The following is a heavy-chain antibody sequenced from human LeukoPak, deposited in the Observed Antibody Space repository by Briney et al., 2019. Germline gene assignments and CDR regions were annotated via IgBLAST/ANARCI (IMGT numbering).Heavy chain of an antibody. Sequence: ASVKVSCKASGYTFTSYGISWVRQAPGQGLEWMGWISAYNGNTNYAQKLQGRVTMTTDTSTSTAYMELRSLRSDDTAVYYRARGPIVLMVYAIHGHYYYGMDVWGQGTTVTVSS. CDR2: ISAYNGNT. J-gene: IGHJ6*02. D-gene: IGHD2-8*01. V-gene: IGHV1-18*01. CDR1: GYTFTSYG. CDR3: ARGPIVLMVYAIHGHYYYGMDV.